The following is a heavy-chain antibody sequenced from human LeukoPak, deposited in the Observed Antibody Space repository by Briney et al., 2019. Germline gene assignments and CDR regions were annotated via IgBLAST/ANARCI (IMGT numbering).Heavy chain of an antibody. V-gene: IGHV3-9*01. CDR3: ARGRYDFWSGYDY. CDR2: ISWNSGSI. D-gene: IGHD3-3*01. CDR1: GFTFDDYA. Sequence: GGSLRLSCAASGFTFDDYAMHWVRQAPGKGLEWVSGISWNSGSIGYADSVKGRFTISRDNAKNSLYLQMNSLRAEDTAVYYCARGRYDFWSGYDYWGQGTLVTVSS. J-gene: IGHJ4*02.